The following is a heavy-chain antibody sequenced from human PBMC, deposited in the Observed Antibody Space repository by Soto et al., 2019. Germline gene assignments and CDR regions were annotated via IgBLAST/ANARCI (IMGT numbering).Heavy chain of an antibody. Sequence: GSLRLSCAASGFTFSSYSMNWVRQAPGKGLEWVSSISSSSSYIYYADSLKGRFTISRDNAKNSLYLQMNSLRAEDTAVYCCARDHSTFNPVPIDPWGQGTLVTVSS. CDR1: GFTFSSYS. CDR2: ISSSSSYI. CDR3: ARDHSTFNPVPIDP. V-gene: IGHV3-21*01. D-gene: IGHD2-21*01. J-gene: IGHJ5*02.